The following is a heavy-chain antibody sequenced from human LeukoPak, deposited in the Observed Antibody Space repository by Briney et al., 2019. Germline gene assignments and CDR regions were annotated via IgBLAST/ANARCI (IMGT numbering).Heavy chain of an antibody. CDR1: GFTFTNAW. CDR2: IKSKADGETI. V-gene: IGHV3-15*07. D-gene: IGHD1-20*01. CDR3: STLTSRGLSDS. Sequence: GGSLRLSCAASGFTFTNAWMNWVRQAPGKGLEWVGRIKSKADGETIDYAAPVKGRFTFSRDDSKNMLYLQMNSLKSEDTAVYYCSTLTSRGLSDSWGQGALVTVSS. J-gene: IGHJ4*02.